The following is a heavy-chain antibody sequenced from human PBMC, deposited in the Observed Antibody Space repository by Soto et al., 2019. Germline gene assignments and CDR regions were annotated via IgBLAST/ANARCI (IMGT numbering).Heavy chain of an antibody. J-gene: IGHJ4*02. V-gene: IGHV4-34*01. D-gene: IGHD4-17*01. CDR2: INHSGST. Sequence: QVHLQQWGAGLLKPSETLSLTCAVYDGSFSGYYWSWIRQPPGKGLEWIGEINHSGSTNYNPSLKSRVTISADKSKNQFTLKLSSVTAADTAVYYCASSGYWLIVTTVPYYFDYWGQGTLVTVSS. CDR3: ASSGYWLIVTTVPYYFDY. CDR1: DGSFSGYY.